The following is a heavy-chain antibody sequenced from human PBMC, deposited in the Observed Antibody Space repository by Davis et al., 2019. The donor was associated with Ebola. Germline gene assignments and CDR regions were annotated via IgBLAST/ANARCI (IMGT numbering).Heavy chain of an antibody. D-gene: IGHD3-3*01. CDR3: ARARQPWYDFWSGYYIWAFDY. CDR1: GYTFTSHD. Sequence: ASVKVSCKASGYTFTSHDINWVRQATGQGLEWMGWMNPNSGNTGYAQTFQGRVTMTQNTSISTAYMELSGLTSDDTAVYFCARARQPWYDFWSGYYIWAFDYWGQGTLVTVSS. V-gene: IGHV1-8*01. CDR2: MNPNSGNT. J-gene: IGHJ4*02.